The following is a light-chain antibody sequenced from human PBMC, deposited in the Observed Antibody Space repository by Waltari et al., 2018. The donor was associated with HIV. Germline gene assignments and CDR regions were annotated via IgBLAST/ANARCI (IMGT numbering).Light chain of an antibody. V-gene: IGLV1-51*01. CDR2: DNN. CDR3: GTWDSSLSVVV. J-gene: IGLJ1*01. CDR1: SAPIWNNY. Sequence: QSVLPQPPSVSADPGPKVTISCPGSSAPIWNNYVSLYQQLPGTAPKLLIYDNNQRPSGIPDRFSGSKSGTSATLGITGLQTGDEADYYCGTWDSSLSVVVFGTGTKVTVL.